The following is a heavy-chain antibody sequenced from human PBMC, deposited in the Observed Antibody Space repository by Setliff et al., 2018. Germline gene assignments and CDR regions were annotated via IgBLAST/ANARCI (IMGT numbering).Heavy chain of an antibody. D-gene: IGHD2-15*01. J-gene: IGHJ4*02. CDR2: ISWNSGSI. CDR3: AKRGPYCSGGTCHYYFDY. V-gene: IGHV3-9*01. Sequence: PGGSLRLSCAASGFTFDDYAMHWVRQAPGKGLEWVSGISWNSGSIGYADSVEGRFTISRDNAKNSLYLQMNSLRAEDTAVYYCAKRGPYCSGGTCHYYFDYWGQGTLVTVSS. CDR1: GFTFDDYA.